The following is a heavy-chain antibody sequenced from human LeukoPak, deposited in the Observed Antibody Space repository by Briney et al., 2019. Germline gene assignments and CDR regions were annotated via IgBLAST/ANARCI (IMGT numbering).Heavy chain of an antibody. D-gene: IGHD3-22*01. J-gene: IGHJ5*02. CDR2: ISGSGGST. CDR3: ARDADSSGYYGWFDP. V-gene: IGHV3-23*01. CDR1: GFTFSSYA. Sequence: GGSLRLSCAASGFTFSSYAMSWVRRAPGKGLEWVSAISGSGGSTYYADSVKGRFTISRDNSKNTLYLQMNSLRAEDTAVYYCARDADSSGYYGWFDPWGQGTLVTVSS.